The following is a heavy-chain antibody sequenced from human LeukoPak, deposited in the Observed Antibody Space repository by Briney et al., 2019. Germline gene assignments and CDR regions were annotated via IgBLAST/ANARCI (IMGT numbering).Heavy chain of an antibody. Sequence: ASVKVSCKASGYTFTSYGISWVRQAPGQGLEWMGWISAYNGNTNYAQKLQGRVTMTTDTSTSTAYMELRSLRSDDTAVYYCARDPGQWLVQFFYYYYGMDVWGQGTTVTVSS. V-gene: IGHV1-18*01. J-gene: IGHJ6*02. CDR1: GYTFTSYG. D-gene: IGHD6-19*01. CDR3: ARDPGQWLVQFFYYYYGMDV. CDR2: ISAYNGNT.